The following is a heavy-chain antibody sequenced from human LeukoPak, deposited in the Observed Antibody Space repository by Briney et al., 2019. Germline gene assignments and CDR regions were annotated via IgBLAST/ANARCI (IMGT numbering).Heavy chain of an antibody. D-gene: IGHD1-26*01. CDR3: VREGSGTSSDGFDI. CDR2: IGIGGDT. J-gene: IGHJ3*02. V-gene: IGHV3-13*01. Sequence: GGSLRLSCAGSGFTFSNYEMHWVRQVVGGGLEWVSAIGIGGDTFYTGSVKGRFTISRENAKNSFFLQMNSLSAGDTALYYCVREGSGTSSDGFDIWGQGTMVTVSS. CDR1: GFTFSNYE.